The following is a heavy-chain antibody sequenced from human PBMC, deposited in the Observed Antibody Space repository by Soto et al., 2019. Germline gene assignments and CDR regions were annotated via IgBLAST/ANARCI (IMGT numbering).Heavy chain of an antibody. CDR2: IWYDGSNK. D-gene: IGHD5-12*01. J-gene: IGHJ4*02. CDR1: GFTFSSYG. CDR3: ASGPGGGYSVGRTSYFDY. Sequence: GGSLRLSCAASGFTFSSYGMHWVRQAPGKGLEWVAVIWYDGSNKYYADSVKGRFTISRDNSKNTLYLQMNSLRAEDTAVYYCASGPGGGYSVGRTSYFDYWGQGTLVTVSS. V-gene: IGHV3-33*01.